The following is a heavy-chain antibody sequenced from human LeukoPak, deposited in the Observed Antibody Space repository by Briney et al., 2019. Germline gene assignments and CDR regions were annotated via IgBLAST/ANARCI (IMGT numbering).Heavy chain of an antibody. CDR1: GGSISSYY. J-gene: IGHJ4*02. CDR2: IYYSGST. D-gene: IGHD5-18*01. Sequence: PSDTLSLTCTVSGGSISSYYWSWIRQPPGKGLEWIGYIYYSGSTNYNPSLKSRVTISVDTSKNQFSLKLSSVTAADTAVYYCARHGKRGYSQFDYWGQGTLVTVSS. V-gene: IGHV4-59*08. CDR3: ARHGKRGYSQFDY.